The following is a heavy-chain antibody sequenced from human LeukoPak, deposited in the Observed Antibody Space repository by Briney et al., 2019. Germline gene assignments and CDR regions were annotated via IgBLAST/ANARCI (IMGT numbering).Heavy chain of an antibody. V-gene: IGHV3-21*01. J-gene: IGHJ4*02. CDR1: GFTFSDYY. CDR2: ISSSSSYI. D-gene: IGHD2-15*01. CDR3: ARDHREVVVVAAMGY. Sequence: GGSLRLSCAASGFTFSDYYMNWVRQAPGKGLEWVSSISSSSSYIYYADSVKGRFTISRDNAKNSLYLQMNSLRAEDTAVYYCARDHREVVVVAAMGYWGQGTLVTVSS.